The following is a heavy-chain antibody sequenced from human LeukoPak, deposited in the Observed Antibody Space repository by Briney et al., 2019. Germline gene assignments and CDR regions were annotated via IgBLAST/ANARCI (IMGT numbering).Heavy chain of an antibody. CDR1: GGTFSSYA. CDR3: ARAYCSGGSCSVLDY. J-gene: IGHJ4*02. Sequence: ASVKVSCKASGGTFSSYAISWVQQAPGQGLEWMGGIIPIFGTANYAQKFQGRVTITADKSTSTAYMELSSLRSEDTAVYYCARAYCSGGSCSVLDYWGQGTLVTVSS. CDR2: IIPIFGTA. D-gene: IGHD2-15*01. V-gene: IGHV1-69*06.